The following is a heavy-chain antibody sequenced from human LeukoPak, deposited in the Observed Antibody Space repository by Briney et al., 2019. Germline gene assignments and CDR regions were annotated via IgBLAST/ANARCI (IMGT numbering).Heavy chain of an antibody. Sequence: GGSLRLSCAASGFTFSSYGMHWVRQAPGKGLEWVAVISYDGSNKYYADSVKGRFTISRDNSKNTLYLQMNSLRAEDTAVYYCAKRTFQDYYFEYWGQGTLVTVSS. CDR3: AKRTFQDYYFEY. D-gene: IGHD3-3*02. V-gene: IGHV3-30*18. J-gene: IGHJ4*02. CDR2: ISYDGSNK. CDR1: GFTFSSYG.